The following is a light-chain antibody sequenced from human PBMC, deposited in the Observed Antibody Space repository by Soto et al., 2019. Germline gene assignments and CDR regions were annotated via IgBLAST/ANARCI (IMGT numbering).Light chain of an antibody. CDR3: QQSYSTPIT. Sequence: DIQMTQSPSSLSASVGDRVIITGRTSQTITSHLNWYQHKPGKAPKLLSYAASTLQSGVPSRFSGSGSGTGFTLTISSLQPEDFATYYCQQSYSTPITFGQGTRLEIK. CDR2: AAS. CDR1: QTITSH. J-gene: IGKJ5*01. V-gene: IGKV1-39*01.